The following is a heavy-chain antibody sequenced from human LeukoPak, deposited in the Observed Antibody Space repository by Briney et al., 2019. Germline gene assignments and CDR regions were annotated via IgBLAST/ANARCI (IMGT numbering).Heavy chain of an antibody. CDR1: GGSISSYY. Sequence: PSETLSLTCTVSGGSISSYYWSWIRQPPGKGVEWIGYIYTSGSTNYNPSLKSRVTISVDTSKNQFSLKLSSVTAADTAVYYCARGPNWLDPWGQGTLVTVSS. V-gene: IGHV4-4*09. CDR2: IYTSGST. J-gene: IGHJ5*02. CDR3: ARGPNWLDP.